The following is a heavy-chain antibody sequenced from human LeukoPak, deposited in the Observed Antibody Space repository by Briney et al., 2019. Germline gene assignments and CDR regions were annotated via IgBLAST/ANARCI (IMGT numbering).Heavy chain of an antibody. D-gene: IGHD3-10*01. Sequence: GASVKVSCKASGGTFSSYAISWVRQAPGQGLEWMGGIIPIFGTANYAQKFQGRVTITADESTSTAYMELSSLRSEDTAVYYCARPAPTGVDAFDIWGQGTLVTVSS. V-gene: IGHV1-69*13. CDR3: ARPAPTGVDAFDI. CDR1: GGTFSSYA. CDR2: IIPIFGTA. J-gene: IGHJ3*02.